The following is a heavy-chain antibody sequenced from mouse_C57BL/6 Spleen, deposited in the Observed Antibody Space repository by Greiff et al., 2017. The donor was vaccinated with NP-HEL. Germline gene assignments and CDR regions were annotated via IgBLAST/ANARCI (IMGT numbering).Heavy chain of an antibody. V-gene: IGHV1-69*01. Sequence: VQLQQPGAELVMPGASVKLSCKASGYTFTSYWMHWVKQRPGQGLEWIGEIDPSDSYTNYNQKFKGKSTLTVDKSSSTAYMQLSSLTSEDSAVYYCARSYYSNSGYFDVWGTGTTVTVSS. D-gene: IGHD2-5*01. CDR2: IDPSDSYT. CDR1: GYTFTSYW. CDR3: ARSYYSNSGYFDV. J-gene: IGHJ1*03.